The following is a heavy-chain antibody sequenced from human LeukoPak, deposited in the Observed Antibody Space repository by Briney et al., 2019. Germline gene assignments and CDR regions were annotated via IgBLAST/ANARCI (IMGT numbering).Heavy chain of an antibody. J-gene: IGHJ4*02. CDR1: GYTFTSYY. CDR3: ATEGKMVRGVYTDY. V-gene: IGHV1-24*01. D-gene: IGHD3-10*01. CDR2: FDPEDGET. Sequence: ASVKVSCKASGYTFTSYYMHWVRQAPGKGLEWMGRFDPEDGETIYAQKFQGRVTMTADTSTDTVYMELSSLGSEDTAVYYCATEGKMVRGVYTDYWGQGTLVTVSS.